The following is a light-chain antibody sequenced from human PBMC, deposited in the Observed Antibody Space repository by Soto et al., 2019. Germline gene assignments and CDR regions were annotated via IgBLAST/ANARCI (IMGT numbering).Light chain of an antibody. CDR1: NIGSKT. Sequence: SYELTQPPSVSVAPGQTASIACGGNNIGSKTVHWYQQRPGQAPVLVVYDDTGRPSGIPERFSGSNSGNTATLTISRVEAGDEADYYCQVWDSSSDHYVFGTGTKVTVL. V-gene: IGLV3-21*02. CDR3: QVWDSSSDHYV. J-gene: IGLJ1*01. CDR2: DDT.